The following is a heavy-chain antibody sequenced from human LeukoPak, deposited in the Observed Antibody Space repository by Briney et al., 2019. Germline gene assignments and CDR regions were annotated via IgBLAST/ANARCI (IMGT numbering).Heavy chain of an antibody. V-gene: IGHV4-34*01. J-gene: IGHJ4*02. CDR1: GGSFSGYY. CDR2: INHSGST. Sequence: SETLSLTCAVYGGSFSGYYWSWIRQPPGKGLEWIGEINHSGSTNYNPSLKSRVTISVDTSKNQFSLKLSSVTAADTAVYYCGRGRGGAAQYQNFDYWGQGTLVTVSS. CDR3: GRGRGGAAQYQNFDY. D-gene: IGHD2-2*01.